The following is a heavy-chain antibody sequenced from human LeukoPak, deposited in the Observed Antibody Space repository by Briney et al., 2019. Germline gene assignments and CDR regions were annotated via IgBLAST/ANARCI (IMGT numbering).Heavy chain of an antibody. CDR3: AKAGSIKFDY. V-gene: IGHV3-30*02. CDR1: GFTFSSYG. CDR2: IRYDGSNK. Sequence: GGSLRLSCAASGFTFSSYGMHWVRQAPGKGLEWVAFIRYDGSNKYYADSVKGRFTITRDNSKNTLYLQMNSLRAEDTAVYYCAKAGSIKFDYWGQGTLVAVSS. J-gene: IGHJ4*02. D-gene: IGHD1-26*01.